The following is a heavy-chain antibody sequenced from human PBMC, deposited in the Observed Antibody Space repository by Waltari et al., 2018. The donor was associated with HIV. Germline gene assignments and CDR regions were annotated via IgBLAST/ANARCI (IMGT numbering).Heavy chain of an antibody. V-gene: IGHV3-9*01. J-gene: IGHJ5*02. Sequence: EVQLVESGGGLAQPGRSLRLSCTTSGFDFDDYAMHWIRQAPGKGLEWVAGMSWSSNGLGYGDSVKGRFTISRDNAKNSLYLQMNNLRTEDTALYYCARDSRGFRGYEGNWFGPWGQGTLVTVSS. CDR3: ARDSRGFRGYEGNWFGP. CDR1: GFDFDDYA. CDR2: MSWSSNGL. D-gene: IGHD5-12*01.